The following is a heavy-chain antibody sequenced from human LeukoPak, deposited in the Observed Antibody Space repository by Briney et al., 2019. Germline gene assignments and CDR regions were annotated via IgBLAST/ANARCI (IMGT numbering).Heavy chain of an antibody. D-gene: IGHD2-2*01. V-gene: IGHV4-61*02. J-gene: IGHJ3*02. CDR1: GGSISSGSYY. CDR2: IYTSGST. Sequence: SETLSLTCTVSGGSISSGSYYWSWIRQPAGKGLEWIGRIYTSGSTNYNPSLKSRVTISVDASKNQFSLKLSSVTAADTAVYYCARVHCSSTSCYGDDAFDIWGQGTMVTVSS. CDR3: ARVHCSSTSCYGDDAFDI.